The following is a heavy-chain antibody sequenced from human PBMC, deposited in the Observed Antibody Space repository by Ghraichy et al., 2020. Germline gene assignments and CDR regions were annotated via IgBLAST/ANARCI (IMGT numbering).Heavy chain of an antibody. CDR1: GFSLSTSGVG. D-gene: IGHD6-13*01. CDR3: AGIAAAGTPNFFDY. V-gene: IGHV2-5*01. CDR2: IYWNDDK. Sequence: SGPTLVKPTQTLTLTCTFSGFSLSTSGVGVGWIRQPPGKALEWLALIYWNDDKRYSPSLKSRLTITKDTSKNQVVLTMTNMDPVDTATYYCAGIAAAGTPNFFDYWGQGTLVTVSS. J-gene: IGHJ4*02.